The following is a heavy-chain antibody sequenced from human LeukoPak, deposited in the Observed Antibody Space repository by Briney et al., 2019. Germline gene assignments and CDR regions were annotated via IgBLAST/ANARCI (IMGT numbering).Heavy chain of an antibody. J-gene: IGHJ6*02. CDR2: VYYGGDA. Sequence: PSETLSLTCTVSGGSIDSSGSHWGWIRQPPGKGLEWIGCVYYGGDAYYNPSLKSRVTISADLSKNQFSLSLISVTAADTALYYCARLFSRGWPYYYGLGAWGQGTTVTVSS. V-gene: IGHV4-39*01. D-gene: IGHD6-19*01. CDR3: ARLFSRGWPYYYGLGA. CDR1: GGSIDSSGSH.